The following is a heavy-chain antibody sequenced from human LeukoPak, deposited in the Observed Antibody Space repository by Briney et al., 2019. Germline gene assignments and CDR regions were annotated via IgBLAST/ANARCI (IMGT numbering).Heavy chain of an antibody. CDR2: IYSAGST. V-gene: IGHV3-53*01. Sequence: GGSLRLSCTVSGFTVSSNSMSWVRQAPGKGLEWVSFIYSAGSTHYSDSVKGRFTISIDNSKNTLYLQMNSLRAEDTAVYYCAVGGWYFDYWGQGTLVTVSS. D-gene: IGHD6-19*01. J-gene: IGHJ4*02. CDR1: GFTVSSNS. CDR3: AVGGWYFDY.